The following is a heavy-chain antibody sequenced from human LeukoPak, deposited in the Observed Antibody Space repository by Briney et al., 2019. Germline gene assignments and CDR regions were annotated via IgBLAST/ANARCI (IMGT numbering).Heavy chain of an antibody. CDR2: IIPIFGTA. J-gene: IGHJ3*02. CDR3: ASREAATYAFDI. V-gene: IGHV1-69*05. CDR1: GGTFSSYA. D-gene: IGHD2-15*01. Sequence: SVKVSCKASGGTFSSYAISWVRQAPGQGLEWMGGIIPIFGTANYAQKFQGRVTITTDESTSTAYMELSSLRSEDTAVYYCASREAATYAFDIWGQGTMVTASS.